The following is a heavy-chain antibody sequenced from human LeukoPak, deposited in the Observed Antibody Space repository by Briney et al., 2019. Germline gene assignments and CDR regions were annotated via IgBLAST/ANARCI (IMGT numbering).Heavy chain of an antibody. CDR3: ARHDYSDY. J-gene: IGHJ4*02. Sequence: SETLSLTCTVSGGSISSYYWSWIRQPPAKGLEWIGYIYYSGSINYNPSLKSRVTISVDTSKNQFSLKLSSVTAADTAVYYCARHDYSDYWGQATLVTVSS. CDR2: IYYSGSI. CDR1: GGSISSYY. V-gene: IGHV4-59*01.